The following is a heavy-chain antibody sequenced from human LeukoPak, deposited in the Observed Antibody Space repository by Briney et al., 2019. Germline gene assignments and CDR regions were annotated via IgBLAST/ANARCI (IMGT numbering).Heavy chain of an antibody. CDR1: GFTFSSYW. Sequence: GGSLRLSCAASGFTFSSYWMHWVRQAPGKGLEWVSGINWNGGSTGYADSVKGRFTISRDNAKNSLYLQMNSLRAEDTALYHCARGSGNDYGDYGGDYWGQGTLVTVSS. D-gene: IGHD4-17*01. V-gene: IGHV3-20*01. CDR2: INWNGGST. CDR3: ARGSGNDYGDYGGDY. J-gene: IGHJ4*02.